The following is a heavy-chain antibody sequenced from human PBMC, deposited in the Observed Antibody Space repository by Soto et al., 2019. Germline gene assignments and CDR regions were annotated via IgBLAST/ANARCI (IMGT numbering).Heavy chain of an antibody. D-gene: IGHD2-2*03. CDR1: GFTFSSYA. Sequence: GGSLRLSCSASGFTFSSYAMHWVRQAPGKGLEYVSAISSNGGSTYYADSVKGRFTISRDNSKNTLYLQMSSLRAEDTAVYYCVKDLGFLGYCSSTSCPYFDYWGQGTLVTVSS. CDR3: VKDLGFLGYCSSTSCPYFDY. CDR2: ISSNGGST. V-gene: IGHV3-64D*06. J-gene: IGHJ4*02.